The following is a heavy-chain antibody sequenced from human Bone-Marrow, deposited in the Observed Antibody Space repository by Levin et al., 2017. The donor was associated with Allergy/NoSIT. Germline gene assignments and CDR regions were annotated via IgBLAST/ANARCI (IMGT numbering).Heavy chain of an antibody. V-gene: IGHV3-30*18. D-gene: IGHD1-26*01. J-gene: IGHJ4*02. Sequence: GGSLRLSCAASGFTFSSYGMHWVRQAPGKGLEWVAVISYDGSNKYYADSVKGRFTISRDNSKNTLYLQMNSLRAEDTAVYYCAKGGYSGSYGFDYWGQGTLVTVSS. CDR1: GFTFSSYG. CDR3: AKGGYSGSYGFDY. CDR2: ISYDGSNK.